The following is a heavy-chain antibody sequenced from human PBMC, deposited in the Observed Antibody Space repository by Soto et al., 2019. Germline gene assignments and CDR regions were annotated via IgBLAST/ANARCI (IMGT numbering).Heavy chain of an antibody. Sequence: QVQLVESGGGVVQPGRSLRLSCAASGFTFSSYAMHWVRQAPGKGLEWVAVISYDGSNKYYADSVKGRFTISRDNSKNTLYLQMNSLRAEDTAVYYCARAKAFHVFYSSGWYAFDRWGRGTLVTVSS. J-gene: IGHJ2*01. CDR2: ISYDGSNK. D-gene: IGHD6-19*01. CDR1: GFTFSSYA. CDR3: ARAKAFHVFYSSGWYAFDR. V-gene: IGHV3-30-3*01.